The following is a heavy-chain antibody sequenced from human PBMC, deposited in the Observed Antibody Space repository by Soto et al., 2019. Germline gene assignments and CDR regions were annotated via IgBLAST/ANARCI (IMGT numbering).Heavy chain of an antibody. CDR3: AHRQGGDGYNYCYFDY. Sequence: QITLKESGPTLVKPTQTLTLTCTFSGFSLSTSGVGVGWIRQPPGKALEWLALIYWDDDKRYSPSLKSRLTITKDTSKNQVVLTMTNMDPVDTATYYCAHRQGGDGYNYCYFDYWGQGTLVTVSS. J-gene: IGHJ4*02. CDR1: GFSLSTSGVG. V-gene: IGHV2-5*02. D-gene: IGHD5-12*01. CDR2: IYWDDDK.